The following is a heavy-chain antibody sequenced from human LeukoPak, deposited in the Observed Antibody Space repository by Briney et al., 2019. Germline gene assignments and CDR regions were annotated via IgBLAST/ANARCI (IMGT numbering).Heavy chain of an antibody. V-gene: IGHV4-30-2*01. CDR2: IYHSGST. Sequence: SETLSLTCAVSGGSISSGGYSWSWIRQPPGKGLEWIGYIYHSGSTNYNPSLKSRVTISVDTSKNQFSLKLSSVTAADTAVYYCARGYPVPFDYWGQGTLVTVSS. D-gene: IGHD3-16*02. CDR3: ARGYPVPFDY. J-gene: IGHJ4*02. CDR1: GGSISSGGYS.